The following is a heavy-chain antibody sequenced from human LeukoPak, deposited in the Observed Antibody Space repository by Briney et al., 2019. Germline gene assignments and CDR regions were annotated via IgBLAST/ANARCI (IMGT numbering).Heavy chain of an antibody. J-gene: IGHJ4*02. D-gene: IGHD5-12*01. Sequence: GGSLRLSCAASGFTFSSYALSWVRQAPGKGLEWVSAISGSGGSTYHADSVKGRFTISRDNSKSTLYLQMNSLRVEDTAVYYCARSRYSGNFVFDYWGQGTLVTVSS. CDR1: GFTFSSYA. CDR2: ISGSGGST. CDR3: ARSRYSGNFVFDY. V-gene: IGHV3-23*01.